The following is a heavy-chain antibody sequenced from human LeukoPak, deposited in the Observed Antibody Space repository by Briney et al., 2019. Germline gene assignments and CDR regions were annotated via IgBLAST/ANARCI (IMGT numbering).Heavy chain of an antibody. Sequence: SETLSLTCTVSGVSISTSTHYWAWIRPPPGRGLVWIASMFYRGSTYYNAFLGSRVTLSVDSSMNQFSLMLSFVTASDAATFYCVGQGGWGGAASLIEFWGQGTLVTDCS. D-gene: IGHD2-15*01. CDR1: GVSISTSTHY. V-gene: IGHV4-39*01. CDR2: MFYRGST. CDR3: VGQGGWGGAASLIEF. J-gene: IGHJ4*02.